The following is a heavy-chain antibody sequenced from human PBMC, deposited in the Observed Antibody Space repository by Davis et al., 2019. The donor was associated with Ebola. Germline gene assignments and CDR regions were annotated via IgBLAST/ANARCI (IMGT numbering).Heavy chain of an antibody. CDR1: GGSFSGYY. D-gene: IGHD6-13*01. V-gene: IGHV4-34*01. J-gene: IGHJ5*02. CDR3: ARALTGISSSWYLGRTGGWFDP. Sequence: PSETLSLTCAVYGGSFSGYYWSWIRQPPGKGLEWIGEINHSGSTNYNPSLKSRVTISVDTSKNQFSLKLSSVTAADTAVYYCARALTGISSSWYLGRTGGWFDPWGQGTLVTVSS. CDR2: INHSGST.